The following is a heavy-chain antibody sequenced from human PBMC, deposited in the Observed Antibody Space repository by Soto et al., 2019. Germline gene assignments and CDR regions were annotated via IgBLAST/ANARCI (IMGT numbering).Heavy chain of an antibody. CDR1: GFTFSSYA. D-gene: IGHD3-3*01. J-gene: IGHJ4*02. CDR3: AKDKEGDITIFGVASLFDY. V-gene: IGHV3-23*01. Sequence: EVQLLESGGGLVQPGGSLRLSCAASGFTFSSYAMSWVRQAPGKGLEWVSAISGSGGSTYYADSVKGRFTISRDNSKNTLYLQMNSMRAEDTAVYYCAKDKEGDITIFGVASLFDYWGQGTLVTVSS. CDR2: ISGSGGST.